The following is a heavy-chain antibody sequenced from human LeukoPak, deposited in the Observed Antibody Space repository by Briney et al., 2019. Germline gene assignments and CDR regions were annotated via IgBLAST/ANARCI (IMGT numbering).Heavy chain of an antibody. D-gene: IGHD3-22*01. J-gene: IGHJ5*02. V-gene: IGHV4-39*01. CDR2: VYYTGST. CDR1: GGSISTNGYY. Sequence: SETLSLTCTVSGGSISTNGYYWGWVRQSPGKGLEWIGNVYYTGSTYYSPSLKSRVTISVDTSKNQFSLNLNSVTAADTAVYYCASGNYDSSGYYQWYWFDPWGQGTLVTVSS. CDR3: ASGNYDSSGYYQWYWFDP.